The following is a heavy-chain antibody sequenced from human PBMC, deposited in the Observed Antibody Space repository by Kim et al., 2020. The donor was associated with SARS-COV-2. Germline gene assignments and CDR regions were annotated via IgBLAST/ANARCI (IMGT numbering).Heavy chain of an antibody. V-gene: IGHV3-30*02. CDR3: ANLVGYDDAFDI. J-gene: IGHJ3*02. D-gene: IGHD5-12*01. Sequence: YYADSVKGRFTISRDNSKNTLYLQMNSLRAEDTAVYYCANLVGYDDAFDIWGQGTMVTVSS.